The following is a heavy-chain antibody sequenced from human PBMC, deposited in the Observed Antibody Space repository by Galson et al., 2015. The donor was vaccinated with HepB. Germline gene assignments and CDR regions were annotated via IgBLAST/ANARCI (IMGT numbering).Heavy chain of an antibody. V-gene: IGHV3-35*01. CDR3: VRKDKWLATLDAFDI. J-gene: IGHJ3*02. CDR1: GFTFSNSD. Sequence: SLRLSCAASGFTFSNSDMNWVHQAPGKGLEWVPGVSWNGSRTHYADSVKGRFIISRDNSRNTLYLQTNSLRAEDTAVYYCVRKDKWLATLDAFDIWGQGTMVTVSS. CDR2: VSWNGSRT. D-gene: IGHD6-19*01.